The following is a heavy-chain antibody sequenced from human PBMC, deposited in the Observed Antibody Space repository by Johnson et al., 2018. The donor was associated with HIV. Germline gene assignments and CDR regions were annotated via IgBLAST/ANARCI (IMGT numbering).Heavy chain of an antibody. V-gene: IGHV3-9*01. CDR1: GFTFDDYG. J-gene: IGHJ3*01. CDR2: ISWKSGTI. CDR3: AKDHPISV. Sequence: VQLVESGGGVVQPGRSLRLSCAPSGFTFDDYGMTWVRQTPEKGLEWVSRISWKSGTIIYADSVKGRFSISRDNAKNALYLQMNNLRAEDTALYYCAKDHPISVWGQGTMVTVSS.